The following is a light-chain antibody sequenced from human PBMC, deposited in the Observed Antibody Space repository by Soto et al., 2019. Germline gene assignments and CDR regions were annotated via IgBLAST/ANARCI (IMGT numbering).Light chain of an antibody. J-gene: IGLJ1*01. CDR2: EVS. CDR1: SSDVGSYNL. V-gene: IGLV2-23*02. Sequence: QSVLTRPASGYGAPRHSITISCTGTSSDVGSYNLVSWYQQHPGKAPKLMIYEVSKRPSGVSNRFSGSKSGNTASLTISGLQAEDEAAYYCCSYAGSSTYVFGTGTKVPVL. CDR3: CSYAGSSTYV.